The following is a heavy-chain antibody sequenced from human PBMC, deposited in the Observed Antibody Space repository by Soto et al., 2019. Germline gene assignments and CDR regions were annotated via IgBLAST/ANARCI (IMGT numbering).Heavy chain of an antibody. CDR2: IKSKLNGGTT. CDR1: GFSSGFSFSNTW. Sequence: EVQLVESGGGLVKPGGSLRLSCAASGFSSGFSFSNTWMNWVRQAPGKGPEWVGRIKSKLNGGTTEYAAPVKGRFTISRDDSKSTLXXEMNSLKAEDTAVYYCTTAGGDYRPVDPWGQGTLVTVSS. CDR3: TTAGGDYRPVDP. D-gene: IGHD4-17*01. V-gene: IGHV3-15*05. J-gene: IGHJ5*02.